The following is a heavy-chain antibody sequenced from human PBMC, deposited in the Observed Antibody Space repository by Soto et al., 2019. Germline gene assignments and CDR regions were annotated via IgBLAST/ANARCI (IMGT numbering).Heavy chain of an antibody. Sequence: SGFSFTNYWISWVRHVPGKGLEWMGNIDPVDSYVNYSPSFQGHVTFSVDTSISTAFLHWSSLQASDSATYFCARIESIARNWFDPWGQGTLVTVSS. CDR2: IDPVDSYV. V-gene: IGHV5-10-1*01. D-gene: IGHD6-13*01. J-gene: IGHJ5*02. CDR1: GFSFTNYW. CDR3: ARIESIARNWFDP.